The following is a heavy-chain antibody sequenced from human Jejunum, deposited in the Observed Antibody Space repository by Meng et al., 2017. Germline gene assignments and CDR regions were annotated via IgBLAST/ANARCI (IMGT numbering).Heavy chain of an antibody. D-gene: IGHD1-26*01. CDR1: GYSFTSYW. J-gene: IGHJ4*02. CDR3: ARPTKTYSGTYYVDY. V-gene: IGHV5-51*01. CDR2: IYPGDSDT. Sequence: GESLKISCKGSGYSFTSYWIGWVRQMPGKGLEWMGIIYPGDSDTKYSPSFQGQVTISADKSVSTAYLQWSSLKASDTAIYYCARPTKTYSGTYYVDYWGQGTLVTVSS.